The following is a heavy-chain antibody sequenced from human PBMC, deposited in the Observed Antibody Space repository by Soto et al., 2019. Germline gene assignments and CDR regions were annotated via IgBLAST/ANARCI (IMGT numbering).Heavy chain of an antibody. D-gene: IGHD5-18*01. CDR1: GYTFTSYA. CDR2: INAGNGNT. J-gene: IGHJ4*02. Sequence: ASVKVSCKASGYTFTSYAMHWVRQAPGQRPEWMGWINAGNGNTKYSQKFQGRVTITRDTSASTAYMELSSLRSEDTAVYYCARGRGYSYGYSFGYWGQATLVTVSS. CDR3: ARGRGYSYGYSFGY. V-gene: IGHV1-3*01.